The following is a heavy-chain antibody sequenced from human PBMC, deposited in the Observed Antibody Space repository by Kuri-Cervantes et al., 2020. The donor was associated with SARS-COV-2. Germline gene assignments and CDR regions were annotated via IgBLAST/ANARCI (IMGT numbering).Heavy chain of an antibody. J-gene: IGHJ6*03. D-gene: IGHD4-23*01. Sequence: ASVKVSCKVSGYTLTELSMHWVRQAPGKGLEWMGGFDPEDGETIYAQKLQGRVTMTTDTSTSTAYMELRSLRSDDTAVYYCARDGSNRYYYYYYMDVWGKGTTVTVSS. V-gene: IGHV1-24*01. CDR3: ARDGSNRYYYYYYMDV. CDR2: FDPEDGET. CDR1: GYTLTELS.